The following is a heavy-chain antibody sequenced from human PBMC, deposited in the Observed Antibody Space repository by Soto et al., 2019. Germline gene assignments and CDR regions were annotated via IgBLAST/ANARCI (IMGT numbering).Heavy chain of an antibody. D-gene: IGHD3-9*01. CDR2: ITSSSTYI. Sequence: PGGSLRLSCAASGFTFSSYSMSWVRQAPGKGLEWVSPITSSSTYIYYADLVKGRFTISRDDAKNTLYLQMNSLRVEDTAVYYCARGGDTSGSWPRYWGQGTLVTVSS. J-gene: IGHJ4*02. CDR1: GFTFSSYS. V-gene: IGHV3-21*01. CDR3: ARGGDTSGSWPRY.